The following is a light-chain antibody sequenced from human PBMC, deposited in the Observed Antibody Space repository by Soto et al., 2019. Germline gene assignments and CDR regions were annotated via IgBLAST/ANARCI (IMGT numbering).Light chain of an antibody. CDR1: QSVSSSY. CDR2: GAY. V-gene: IGKV3-20*01. J-gene: IGKJ1*01. Sequence: EIVLTQSPGPLSLSPGERATLSFRASQSVSSSYLAWYQQKPGQAHRLLIYGAYSRATGIQDRFSGSGSGTDFTLTIRRLEPEDFAVYYCKQYGSSRWTFGQGTKVDIK. CDR3: KQYGSSRWT.